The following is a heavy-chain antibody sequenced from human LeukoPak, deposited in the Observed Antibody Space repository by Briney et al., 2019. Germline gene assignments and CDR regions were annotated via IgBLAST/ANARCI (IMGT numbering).Heavy chain of an antibody. CDR1: GFTFGSNW. D-gene: IGHD6-19*01. Sequence: PGGALRLSCAASGFTFGSNWMSWVRQAPGKGLEWVAPINQDGSVRYDVEAVKGRFPISRDNTKNSMYLQMNNLRVDDTAIYYCARDPSTASAWFYFDLWGQGTLVTVPS. J-gene: IGHJ4*02. CDR3: ARDPSTASAWFYFDL. CDR2: INQDGSVR. V-gene: IGHV3-7*01.